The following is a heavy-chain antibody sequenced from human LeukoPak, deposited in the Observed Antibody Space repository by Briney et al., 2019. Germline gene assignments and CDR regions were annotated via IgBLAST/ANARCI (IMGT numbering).Heavy chain of an antibody. CDR1: GFTFNDYA. J-gene: IGHJ4*02. CDR2: IRGDGTST. V-gene: IGHV3-43*02. D-gene: IGHD5-24*01. CDR3: AKGASRNGYSWPDY. Sequence: GGSLRLSCAASGFTFNDYAIHWVRQAPGRGLKWVPLIRGDGTSTYYADSVKGRFTISRDNSKNSLYLQMNSLRTEDTALYYCAKGASRNGYSWPDYWGQGTLVTVSS.